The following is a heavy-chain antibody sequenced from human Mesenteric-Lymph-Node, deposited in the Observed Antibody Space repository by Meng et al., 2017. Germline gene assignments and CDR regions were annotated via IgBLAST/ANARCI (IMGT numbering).Heavy chain of an antibody. V-gene: IGHV1-69*01. D-gene: IGHD3-22*01. CDR2: IIPIFGTA. J-gene: IGHJ4*02. CDR1: GGTFSSYA. CDR3: ARGPPRYYDSSGYSLFFDY. Sequence: QVQLVQSGAEVKKPGSSVKVSCKASGGTFSSYAISWVRQAPGQGLEWMGGIIPIFGTANYAQKFQGRVTITADESTSTAYMELSSLRSEDTAVYYCARGPPRYYDSSGYSLFFDYWGQGTLVTVSS.